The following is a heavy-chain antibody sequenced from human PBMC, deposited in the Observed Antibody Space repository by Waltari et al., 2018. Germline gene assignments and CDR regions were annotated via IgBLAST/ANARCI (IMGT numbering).Heavy chain of an antibody. V-gene: IGHV3-43*01. CDR2: ISWDGGST. CDR1: GFTFDDYT. J-gene: IGHJ6*02. CDR3: AKESSRRRDFLYGMYV. Sequence: EVQLVESGGVVVQTGGSLRLSCAASGFTFDDYTMHWVREAPGKGLEWVCLISWDGGSTNYADSVKVRFTISRYNSKNSLYLQINSLRTEDTALYYCAKESSRRRDFLYGMYVWGQGTTVTVSS.